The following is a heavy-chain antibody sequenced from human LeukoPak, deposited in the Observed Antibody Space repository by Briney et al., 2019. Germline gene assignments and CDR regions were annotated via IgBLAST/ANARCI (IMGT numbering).Heavy chain of an antibody. CDR2: IKQDGSEK. CDR1: GFTFSSYW. Sequence: GGSLRLSCAASGFTFSSYWMSWVRQAPGKGLEWVANIKQDGSEKYYVDSVKGRFTISRDNAKNSLYLQMNSLRAEDTAVYYCARDSPYYYDSSGPVGYWGQGTLVTVSS. CDR3: ARDSPYYYDSSGPVGY. D-gene: IGHD3-22*01. J-gene: IGHJ4*02. V-gene: IGHV3-7*01.